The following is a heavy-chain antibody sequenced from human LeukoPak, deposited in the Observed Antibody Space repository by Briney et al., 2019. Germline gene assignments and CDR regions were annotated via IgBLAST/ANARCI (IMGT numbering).Heavy chain of an antibody. V-gene: IGHV4-61*02. Sequence: PSQTLSLTCTVSDGSISSGSFFWSWIRQPAGKGLEWIGRIYTSGSTNYNPSLKSRVTISVDTSKNQFSLKLSSVTAADTAVYYCARVRYYDSSGYYTYYYYYYMDVWGKGTTVTVSS. D-gene: IGHD3-22*01. CDR3: ARVRYYDSSGYYTYYYYYYMDV. CDR2: IYTSGST. J-gene: IGHJ6*03. CDR1: DGSISSGSFF.